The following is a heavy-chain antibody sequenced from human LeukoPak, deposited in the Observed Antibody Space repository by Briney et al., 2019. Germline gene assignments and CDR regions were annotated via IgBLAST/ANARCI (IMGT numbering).Heavy chain of an antibody. CDR1: GESFSGNF. J-gene: IGHJ3*02. V-gene: IGHV4-34*01. D-gene: IGHD1-26*01. CDR3: ARRRAIYGNAFDI. CDR2: IDNNGIT. Sequence: KTSETLSLTCAVSGESFSGNFWTWIRQSPGKGLEWIGEIDNNGITNYNPSLKSRVTISVDTSKNQFSLKLSSVTAADTAVYYCARRRAIYGNAFDIWSQGTMVTVSS.